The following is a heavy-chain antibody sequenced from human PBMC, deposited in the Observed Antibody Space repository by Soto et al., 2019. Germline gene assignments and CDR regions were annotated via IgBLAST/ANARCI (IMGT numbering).Heavy chain of an antibody. V-gene: IGHV4-61*08. D-gene: IGHD3-22*01. CDR1: GDSVSSGDYY. Sequence: KTSETLSLTCTVSGDSVSSGDYYWRWVRQPTGKGLEWIGYISDIGSTNYNPSLKSRVTISLDTSKNQFSLKLSTVTAADTAVYYCARDSPLTNDSSGHYYFDYWGQGTLVTVSS. CDR3: ARDSPLTNDSSGHYYFDY. CDR2: ISDIGST. J-gene: IGHJ4*02.